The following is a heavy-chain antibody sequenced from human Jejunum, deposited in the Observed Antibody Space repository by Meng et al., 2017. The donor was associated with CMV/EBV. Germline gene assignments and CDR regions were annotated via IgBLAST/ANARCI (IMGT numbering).Heavy chain of an antibody. CDR3: AREARITRYGVASSLAY. D-gene: IGHD3-3*01. CDR1: SRYW. Sequence: SRYWKKRVRKEKGKGMMRGKRNKKEGSRKRKEEKEKGRLTKKRDNAKKTLYLQMNSLRAEDTAVYYCAREARITRYGVASSLAYWGQGVLVTVSS. CDR2: NKKEGSRK. J-gene: IGHJ4*02. V-gene: IGHV3-74*01.